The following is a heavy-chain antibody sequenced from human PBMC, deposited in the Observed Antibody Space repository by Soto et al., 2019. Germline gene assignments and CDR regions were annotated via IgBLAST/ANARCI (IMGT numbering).Heavy chain of an antibody. CDR3: ARDKRYDFLGFDI. CDR1: GFTFSNNG. D-gene: IGHD3-3*01. Sequence: GGSLRLSCVASGFTFSNNGIHWVRQAPGKGLEWVAVISSDGSKKYYADSVKGRFTISRDNSKNTLYLQMNSLRAEDTAVYYCARDKRYDFLGFDIWGQGTMVTVSS. CDR2: ISSDGSKK. J-gene: IGHJ3*02. V-gene: IGHV3-30*03.